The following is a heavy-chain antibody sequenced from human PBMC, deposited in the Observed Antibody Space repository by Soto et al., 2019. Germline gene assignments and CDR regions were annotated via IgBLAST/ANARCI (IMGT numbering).Heavy chain of an antibody. CDR3: AKGFRSLEWYSLAPFDY. Sequence: PGGSLRLSCAASGFTFSSYGMHWVRQAPGKGLEWVSAIGSSGSTYYADSVKGRFTISRDTPKKTLYLQMNSLRVEDTAKYYCAKGFRSLEWYSLAPFDYWGQGALVTVSS. CDR2: IGSSGST. CDR1: GFTFSSYG. D-gene: IGHD3-3*01. V-gene: IGHV3-23*01. J-gene: IGHJ4*02.